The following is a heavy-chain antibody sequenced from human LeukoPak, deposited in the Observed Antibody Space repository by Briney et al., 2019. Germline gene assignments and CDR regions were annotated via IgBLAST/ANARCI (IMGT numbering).Heavy chain of an antibody. V-gene: IGHV1-24*01. CDR2: FDPEDGET. Sequence: ASVKVSCKVSGYTLTELSMHWVRQAPGKGLEWMGGFDPEDGETIYAQKFQGRVTITRNTSISTAYMELSSLRSEDTAVYYCARVYQLPDLYYYYYYMDVWGKGTTVTVSS. CDR1: GYTLTELS. J-gene: IGHJ6*03. CDR3: ARVYQLPDLYYYYYYMDV. D-gene: IGHD2-2*01.